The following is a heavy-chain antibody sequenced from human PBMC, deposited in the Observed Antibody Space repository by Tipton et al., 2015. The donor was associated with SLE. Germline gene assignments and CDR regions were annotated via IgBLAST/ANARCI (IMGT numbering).Heavy chain of an antibody. Sequence: TLSLTCAVYGGSFSGYYWSWIRQPPGKGLEWIGEINYSGSTYYYPSLKSRITISVDTSKNQFSLEVRSVTAADTAVYYCVRLRSKVLIDYWGQGTLVTVSS. CDR2: INYSGST. CDR3: VRLRSKVLIDY. J-gene: IGHJ4*02. CDR1: GGSFSGYY. V-gene: IGHV4-34*01. D-gene: IGHD2-8*01.